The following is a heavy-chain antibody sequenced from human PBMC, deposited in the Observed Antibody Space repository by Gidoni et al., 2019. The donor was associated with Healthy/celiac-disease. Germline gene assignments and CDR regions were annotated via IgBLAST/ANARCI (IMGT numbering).Heavy chain of an antibody. V-gene: IGHV3-7*01. CDR2: IKQDGSEK. J-gene: IGHJ4*02. D-gene: IGHD5-12*01. CDR3: ARDPWMATIDAFDY. CDR1: GFTFSSYW. Sequence: EVQLVESGGGVVQPGGSMRLSCAASGFTFSSYWMSWVRQAPGKGLEWVANIKQDGSEKYYVASVTGRFTISRDNAKNSLYLQMNSLRAEDTAVYYCARDPWMATIDAFDYWGQGTLVTVSS.